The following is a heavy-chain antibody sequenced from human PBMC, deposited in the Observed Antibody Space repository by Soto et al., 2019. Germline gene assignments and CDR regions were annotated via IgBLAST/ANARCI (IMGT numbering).Heavy chain of an antibody. J-gene: IGHJ6*03. D-gene: IGHD2-15*01. CDR1: GGSFSGYY. CDR3: ARGSSGGSWNYYYYYMDV. CDR2: INHSGST. Sequence: SETLSLTCAVYGGSFSGYYWSWIRQPPGKGLEWIGEINHSGSTNYNPSLKSRVTISVDTSKNQFSLKLSSVTAADTAVYYCARGSSGGSWNYYYYYMDVWGKGTTVTVSS. V-gene: IGHV4-34*01.